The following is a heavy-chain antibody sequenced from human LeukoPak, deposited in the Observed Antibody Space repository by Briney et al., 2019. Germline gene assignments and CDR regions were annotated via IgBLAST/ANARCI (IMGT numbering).Heavy chain of an antibody. D-gene: IGHD7-27*01. Sequence: GGSLRLSCSYSGFTFSSYSRNWLRQAPGKGLEWVSSISSESVHILYADALKGRFTISRDNAKNSLYLQMNSLRPEDTAVYYCARFETGVYYYYGLDVWGQGTTVTVSS. CDR1: GFTFSSYS. CDR3: ARFETGVYYYYGLDV. CDR2: ISSESVHI. V-gene: IGHV3-21*01. J-gene: IGHJ6*02.